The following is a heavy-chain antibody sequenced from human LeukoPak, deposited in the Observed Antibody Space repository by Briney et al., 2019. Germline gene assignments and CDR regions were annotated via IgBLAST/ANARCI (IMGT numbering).Heavy chain of an antibody. CDR2: INPNSGGT. J-gene: IGHJ1*01. CDR3: ARGYCISTSCPYFQH. V-gene: IGHV1-2*02. D-gene: IGHD2-2*01. CDR1: GYTFTGYY. Sequence: EASVKVSCKASGYTFTGYYMHWVRQAPGQGLEWMGWINPNSGGTNYAQKFQGRVTMTRDTSISTAYMELSRLRSDDTAVYYCARGYCISTSCPYFQHSGQGTLVTVYS.